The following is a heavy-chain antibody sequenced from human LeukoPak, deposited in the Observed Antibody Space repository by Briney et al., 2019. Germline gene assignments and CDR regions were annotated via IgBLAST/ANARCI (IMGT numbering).Heavy chain of an antibody. CDR3: ARRLATPNLDAFDI. CDR2: IYPGDSDT. V-gene: IGHV5-51*01. Sequence: GESLKISCKGSGYSFTSYWIGWVRQVPGKGLERMGIIYPGDSDTRYSPSFQGQVTISADKSISTAYLQWSSLKASDTAMYYCARRLATPNLDAFDIWGQGTMVTVSS. J-gene: IGHJ3*02. D-gene: IGHD5-12*01. CDR1: GYSFTSYW.